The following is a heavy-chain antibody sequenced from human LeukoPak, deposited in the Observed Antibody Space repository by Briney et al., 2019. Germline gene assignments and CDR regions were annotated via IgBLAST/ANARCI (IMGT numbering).Heavy chain of an antibody. CDR2: ISSSSSTI. D-gene: IGHD4-17*01. CDR1: GFTFSSYS. J-gene: IGHJ4*02. CDR3: ARGSESYGDYTGDY. V-gene: IGHV3-48*02. Sequence: GGSLRLSCAASGFTFSSYSMNWVRQAPGKGLEWVSYISSSSSTIYYADSVKGRFTISRDNAKSSLYLQMNSLRDEDTAVYYCARGSESYGDYTGDYWGQGTLVTVSS.